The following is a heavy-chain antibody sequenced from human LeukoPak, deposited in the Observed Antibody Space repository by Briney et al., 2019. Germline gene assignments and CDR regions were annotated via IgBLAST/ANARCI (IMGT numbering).Heavy chain of an antibody. D-gene: IGHD2-2*01. J-gene: IGHJ3*02. CDR3: ARAAIGYCSSTSCQDAFDI. CDR1: GYTFTNYD. CDR2: INPNSGGT. Sequence: ASVKVSCKTSGYTFTNYDINWVRQAPGQGLEWMGWINPNSGGTNYAQKFQGRVTMTRDTSISTAYMELSRLRSDDTAVYYCARAAIGYCSSTSCQDAFDIWGQGTMVTVSS. V-gene: IGHV1-2*02.